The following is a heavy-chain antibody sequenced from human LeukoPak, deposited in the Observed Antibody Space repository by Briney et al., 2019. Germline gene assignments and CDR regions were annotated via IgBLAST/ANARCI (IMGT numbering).Heavy chain of an antibody. CDR1: GFTFSSYA. Sequence: GGSLRLSCAASGFTFSSYAMSWVRQAPGKGLGWVSAIFRDDSTYYADSVTGRLTISRDNSKNTLYLQMTSLRVDDTPMSYCLCYHDSSSYVDYWGQGALVTVS. D-gene: IGHD3-22*01. J-gene: IGHJ4*02. CDR3: LCYHDSSSYVDY. CDR2: IFRDDST. V-gene: IGHV3-53*01.